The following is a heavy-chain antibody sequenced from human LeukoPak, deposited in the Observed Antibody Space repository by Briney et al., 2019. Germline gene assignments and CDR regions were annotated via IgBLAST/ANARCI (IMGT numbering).Heavy chain of an antibody. CDR2: IYYSGST. V-gene: IGHV4-30-4*08. Sequence: SETLSLTCTVSGGSISSSSYYWSWIRQPPGKGLEWIGYIYYSGSTYYNPSLKSRVTISVDTSKNQFSLKLSSVTAADTAVYYCAGATARGYWFDPWGQGTLVTVSS. CDR3: AGATARGYWFDP. D-gene: IGHD3-10*01. J-gene: IGHJ5*02. CDR1: GGSISSSSYY.